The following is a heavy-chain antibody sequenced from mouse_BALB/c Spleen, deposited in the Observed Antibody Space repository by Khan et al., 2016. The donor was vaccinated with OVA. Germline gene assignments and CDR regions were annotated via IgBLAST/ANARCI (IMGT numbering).Heavy chain of an antibody. D-gene: IGHD2-14*01. J-gene: IGHJ2*01. V-gene: IGHV1S134*01. CDR3: AAAYYRNYFDY. CDR1: GFTFTSYG. CDR2: IYPGNGYT. Sequence: VQLKQSGAELGRSGSSVKLSCKTSGFTFTSYGIKWVKQRPGQGLEWIGYIYPGNGYTVYNEKFQGKATLTSDTSSSTAYMQLRSLTSEDSAIYFCAAAYYRNYFDYWGQGTTLTVSS.